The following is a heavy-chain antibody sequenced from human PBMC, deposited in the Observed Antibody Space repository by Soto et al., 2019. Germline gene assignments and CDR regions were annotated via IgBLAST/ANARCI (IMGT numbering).Heavy chain of an antibody. J-gene: IGHJ4*02. CDR3: ARGPLYCSGGSCYSHFDY. Sequence: GGSLRLSCAASGFTFSSYSMNWVRQAPGKGLEWVSYISSSSSTIYYADSVKGRFTISRDNAKNSLYLQMNSLRDEDTAVYYCARGPLYCSGGSCYSHFDYWGQGTLVTVSS. CDR1: GFTFSSYS. CDR2: ISSSSSTI. D-gene: IGHD2-15*01. V-gene: IGHV3-48*02.